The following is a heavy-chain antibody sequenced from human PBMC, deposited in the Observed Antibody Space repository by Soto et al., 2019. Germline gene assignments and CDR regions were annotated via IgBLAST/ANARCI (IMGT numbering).Heavy chain of an antibody. CDR2: ISANNGAT. CDR3: ARDKFFGELLSQYKGMVV. J-gene: IGHJ6*02. D-gene: IGHD3-10*01. Sequence: ASVKVSCEASGYTFRSYGFSWVRQAPGQGLEWMGWISANNGATKYAPKFQDRFTMTTDTSTSTASMELRSLRSDDTAVYYCARDKFFGELLSQYKGMVVWGQGTTVTVSS. CDR1: GYTFRSYG. V-gene: IGHV1-18*01.